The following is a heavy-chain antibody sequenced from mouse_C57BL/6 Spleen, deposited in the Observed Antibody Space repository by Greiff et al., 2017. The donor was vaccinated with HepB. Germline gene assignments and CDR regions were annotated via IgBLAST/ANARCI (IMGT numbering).Heavy chain of an antibody. D-gene: IGHD2-1*01. Sequence: EVQGVESGGGLVKPGGSLKLSCAASGFTFSDYGMHWVRQAPEKGLEWVAYISSGSSTIYYADTVKGRFTISRDNAKNTLFLQMTSLRSEDTAMYYWARRSIYYGNSYYFDYWGQGTTLTVSS. CDR2: ISSGSSTI. CDR3: ARRSIYYGNSYYFDY. J-gene: IGHJ2*01. CDR1: GFTFSDYG. V-gene: IGHV5-17*01.